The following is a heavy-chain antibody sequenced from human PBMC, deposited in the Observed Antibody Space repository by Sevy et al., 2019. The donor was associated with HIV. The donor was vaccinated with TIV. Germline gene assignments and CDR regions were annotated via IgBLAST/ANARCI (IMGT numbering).Heavy chain of an antibody. D-gene: IGHD3-22*01. CDR1: GFTFSSYA. Sequence: GGSLRLSCAASGFTFSSYAMSWVRHAPGKGLEWVSAISGSGGSTYYADSVKGRFTISRDNSKNTLYLQMNSLRAEDTAVYYCANAITMIVVGYTDYWGQGTLVTVSS. CDR3: ANAITMIVVGYTDY. J-gene: IGHJ4*02. V-gene: IGHV3-23*01. CDR2: ISGSGGST.